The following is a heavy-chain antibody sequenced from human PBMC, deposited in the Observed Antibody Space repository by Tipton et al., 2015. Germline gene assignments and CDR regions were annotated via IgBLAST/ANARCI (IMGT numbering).Heavy chain of an antibody. J-gene: IGHJ3*01. CDR2: IYYSGRT. Sequence: TLSLTCTVSGGSISRRGYYWSWIRQHPGKGLEWIGYIYYSGRTYYDPSLKSRLTISIDTSKNQFSLKLSSVTAADTAVYYCARARAGEGAFDFWGQGALATVSS. CDR3: ARARAGEGAFDF. CDR1: GGSISRRGYY. V-gene: IGHV4-31*03. D-gene: IGHD2-21*01.